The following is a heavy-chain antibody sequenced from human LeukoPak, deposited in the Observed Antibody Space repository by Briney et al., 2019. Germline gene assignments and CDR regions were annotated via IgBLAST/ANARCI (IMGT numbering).Heavy chain of an antibody. D-gene: IGHD5-12*01. J-gene: IGHJ6*02. V-gene: IGHV4-59*01. CDR3: ARAMGWGYENYYYYYGMDV. Sequence: SETLSLTCTVSGGSISSYYRSWIRQPPGKGLEWIGYIYYSGSTNYNPSLKSRVTISVDTSKNQFSLKLSSVTAADTAVYYCARAMGWGYENYYYYYGMDVWGQGTTVTVSS. CDR2: IYYSGST. CDR1: GGSISSYY.